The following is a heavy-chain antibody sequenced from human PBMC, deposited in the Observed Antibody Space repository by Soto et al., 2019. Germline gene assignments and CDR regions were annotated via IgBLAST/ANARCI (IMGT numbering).Heavy chain of an antibody. V-gene: IGHV3-23*01. Sequence: XGSLGLSCAASGFNVGAFAVNWVRQAPGKGLEWVSGISVSDAFIYYADSVRGRFSISRDASENILYLQMNSLRVDDTALYYCTRETVAGITGLDYWGPGTLVTVSS. D-gene: IGHD1-20*01. CDR1: GFNVGAFA. CDR3: TRETVAGITGLDY. J-gene: IGHJ4*02. CDR2: ISVSDAFI.